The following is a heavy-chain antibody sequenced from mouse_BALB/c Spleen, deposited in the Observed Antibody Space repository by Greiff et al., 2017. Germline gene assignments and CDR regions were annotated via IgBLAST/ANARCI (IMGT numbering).Heavy chain of an antibody. CDR1: GFSLTGYG. Sequence: QVQLKESGPGLVAPSQSLSITCTVSGFSLTGYGVNWVRQPPGKGLEWLGMIWGDGSTDYNSALKSRLSISKDNSKSQVFLKMNSLQTDDTARYYCARGGITTVVPFGYWGQGTLVTVSA. CDR3: ARGGITTVVPFGY. D-gene: IGHD1-1*01. J-gene: IGHJ3*01. V-gene: IGHV2-6-7*01. CDR2: IWGDGST.